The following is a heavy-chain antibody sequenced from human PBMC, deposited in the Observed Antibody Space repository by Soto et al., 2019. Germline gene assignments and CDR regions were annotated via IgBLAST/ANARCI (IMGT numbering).Heavy chain of an antibody. D-gene: IGHD3-3*02. CDR3: ARAIFDS. Sequence: EVQLVESGGGLVQPGGSLRLSCAPSGFTLNNLWMSWVRQAPGKGLEWVANIKPDGSENSYVDSVKGRFTISRDNAKISLYLLVNDLRAEDPAVYSCARAIFDSRGQGTLVTVSS. CDR2: IKPDGSEN. J-gene: IGHJ4*02. V-gene: IGHV3-7*04. CDR1: GFTLNNLW.